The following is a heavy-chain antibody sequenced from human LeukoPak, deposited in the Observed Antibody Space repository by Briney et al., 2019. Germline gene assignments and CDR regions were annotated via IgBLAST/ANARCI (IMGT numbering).Heavy chain of an antibody. CDR1: GGSFSGYY. V-gene: IGHV3-21*01. Sequence: ETLSLTCAVYGGSFSGYYWSWVRQAPGKGLEWVSSITSSSSYIYYADSVKGRFTISRDNAKNSLYLQMNSLRAEDTAVYYCARSYSSSRGTFDYWGQGTLVTVSS. J-gene: IGHJ4*02. CDR2: ITSSSSYI. D-gene: IGHD6-6*01. CDR3: ARSYSSSRGTFDY.